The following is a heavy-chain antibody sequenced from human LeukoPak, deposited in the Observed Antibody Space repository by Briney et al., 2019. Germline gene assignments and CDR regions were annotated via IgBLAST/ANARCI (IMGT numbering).Heavy chain of an antibody. J-gene: IGHJ4*02. CDR1: GFTFSNYW. CDR3: ARPGTGFDC. Sequence: GGSLRLSCAASGFTFSNYWMHWVRQAPGKGLVWVSRINTDGQTTSYADSVKGRFSISRDNAKNTLYLQMNSLRAEDTAVYYCARPGTGFDCWGQGTLVTVSS. V-gene: IGHV3-74*01. CDR2: INTDGQTT. D-gene: IGHD1-1*01.